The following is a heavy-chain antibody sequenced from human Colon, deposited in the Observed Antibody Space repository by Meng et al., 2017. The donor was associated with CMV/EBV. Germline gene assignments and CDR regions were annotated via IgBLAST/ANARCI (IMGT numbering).Heavy chain of an antibody. CDR2: IYNDGSGT. J-gene: IGHJ5*02. CDR1: GFPFINYD. V-gene: IGHV3-23*03. CDR3: AKDRPGYSSGWYWDNWFDP. Sequence: GGSLRLSCAASGFPFINYDMNWVRQAPGKGLEWVSFIYNDGSGTYYADSVKGRFTISRDNSKNTLYLQMNSLRADDTAVYYCAKDRPGYSSGWYWDNWFDPWGQGTLVTVSS. D-gene: IGHD6-19*01.